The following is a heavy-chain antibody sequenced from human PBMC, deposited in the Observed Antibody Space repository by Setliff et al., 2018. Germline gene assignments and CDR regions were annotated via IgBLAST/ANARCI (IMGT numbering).Heavy chain of an antibody. CDR2: ISGSGGST. D-gene: IGHD3-10*01. J-gene: IGHJ3*02. CDR1: GFTFSGYY. CDR3: AKDWNYYGSGALDAFDI. Sequence: GGSLRLSCAASGFTFSGYYMQWVRQAPGKGLEWVSAISGSGGSTYYADSVKGRFTISRDNSKNTLYLQMNSLRAEDTAVYYCAKDWNYYGSGALDAFDIWGQGTMVTVSS. V-gene: IGHV3-23*01.